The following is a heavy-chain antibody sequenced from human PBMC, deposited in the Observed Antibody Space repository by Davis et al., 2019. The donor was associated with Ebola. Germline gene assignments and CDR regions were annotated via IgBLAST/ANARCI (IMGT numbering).Heavy chain of an antibody. D-gene: IGHD1-26*01. Sequence: HSQTLSLTCDISGDSVSTKGSARNWIRPSPSRGLEWLGRTYYSSKWYNDYAVSVKSRITINPDTSKNQFSLQLNSVTPEDTAVYYCVRGWGRIGMGVWGQGTTVTVSS. CDR2: TYYSSKWYN. J-gene: IGHJ6*02. CDR1: GDSVSTKGSA. CDR3: VRGWGRIGMGV. V-gene: IGHV6-1*01.